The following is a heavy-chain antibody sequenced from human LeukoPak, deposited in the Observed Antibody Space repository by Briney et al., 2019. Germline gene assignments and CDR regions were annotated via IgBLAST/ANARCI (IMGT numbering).Heavy chain of an antibody. CDR3: ARDNVNYYGSGSYYDY. J-gene: IGHJ4*02. V-gene: IGHV3-7*01. CDR2: IKQDGSEK. D-gene: IGHD3-10*01. CDR1: GFTFSSYW. Sequence: GGSLRLSCAASGFTFSSYWMSWVRQAPGKGLEWVANIKQDGSEKYYVDSVKGRFTISRDNAKNSLYLQMNSLRAEDTAVYYCARDNVNYYGSGSYYDYWGQGTLVTVSS.